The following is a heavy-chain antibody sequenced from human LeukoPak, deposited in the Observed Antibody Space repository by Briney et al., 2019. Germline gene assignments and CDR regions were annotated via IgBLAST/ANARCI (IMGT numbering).Heavy chain of an antibody. Sequence: GGSLRLSCAASGFTFSSYSMNWVRQAPGKGLEWVSYISSSSSTIYYADSVKGRFTISRDNAKNSLYLQMNSLRAEDTAVYYCAKAPYSSRSYYFDYWGQGTLLTVSS. CDR1: GFTFSSYS. CDR3: AKAPYSSRSYYFDY. V-gene: IGHV3-48*01. J-gene: IGHJ4*02. CDR2: ISSSSSTI. D-gene: IGHD6-13*01.